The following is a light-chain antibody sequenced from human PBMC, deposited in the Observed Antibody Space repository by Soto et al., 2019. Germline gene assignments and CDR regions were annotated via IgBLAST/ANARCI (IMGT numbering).Light chain of an antibody. CDR1: SSDVGGYNY. V-gene: IGLV2-14*01. J-gene: IGLJ1*01. CDR2: DVS. Sequence: QSVLTQPASVSGSPGQSITISCTGTSSDVGGYNYVSWYQQHPGKAPKFMIYDVSYRPSGISNRFSGAKSGNTASLTISGLQAEDEADYYCSSYTSSSTPYVFGTGTKVTVL. CDR3: SSYTSSSTPYV.